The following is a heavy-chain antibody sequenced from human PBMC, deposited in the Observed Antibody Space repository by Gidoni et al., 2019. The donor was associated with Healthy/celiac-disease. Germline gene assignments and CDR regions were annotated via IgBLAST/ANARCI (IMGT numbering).Heavy chain of an antibody. Sequence: QVQLVQSGAAVKKPGSSVQVSCKASGGPFSSYAISGVRQAPGQGLEWMGGIIPIFGTANYAQKFKGRVTSTADESTSTAYMELSSLRSEDTAVYYCASQYYYDSSREYYYYYMDVWGKGTTVTVSS. CDR2: IIPIFGTA. CDR1: GGPFSSYA. J-gene: IGHJ6*03. CDR3: ASQYYYDSSREYYYYYMDV. V-gene: IGHV1-69*01. D-gene: IGHD3-22*01.